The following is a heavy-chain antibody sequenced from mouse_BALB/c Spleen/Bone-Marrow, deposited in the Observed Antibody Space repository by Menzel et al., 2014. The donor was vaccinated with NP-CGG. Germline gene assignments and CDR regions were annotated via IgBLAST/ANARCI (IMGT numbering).Heavy chain of an antibody. J-gene: IGHJ1*01. CDR3: ARSGNYWYFDV. CDR2: IYPGDGDT. D-gene: IGHD2-1*01. CDR1: GYTFTSYW. Sequence: VKLMESGAELARPGASVKLSCKASGYTFTSYWMHWVKQRPGQGLEWIGAIYPGDGDTRYTQKFKGKATLTADKSSSTAYMQLSSLASEDSAVYYCARSGNYWYFDVWGAGTTVTVSS. V-gene: IGHV1-87*01.